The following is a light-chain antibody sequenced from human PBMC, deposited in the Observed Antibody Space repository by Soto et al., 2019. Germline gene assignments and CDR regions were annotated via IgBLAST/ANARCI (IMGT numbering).Light chain of an antibody. CDR3: QHYNSYSEA. Sequence: DIQMTQSPSTLSGSVGDGVTTTCRASQTISSWLAWYQQKPGKAPKLLIYKASTLKSGVPSRFSGSGSGTEFTLTISSLQPHDFATYYCQHYNSYSEAFGQGTKVDIK. CDR1: QTISSW. V-gene: IGKV1-5*03. J-gene: IGKJ1*01. CDR2: KAS.